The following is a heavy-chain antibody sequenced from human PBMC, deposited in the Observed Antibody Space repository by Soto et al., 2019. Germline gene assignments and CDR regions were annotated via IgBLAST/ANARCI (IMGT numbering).Heavy chain of an antibody. J-gene: IGHJ5*02. V-gene: IGHV4-59*01. CDR1: GASLSSYY. CDR2: VFATGST. CDR3: ARDALTAVRPPSWFDT. Sequence: PSDTLSLTCTVSGASLSSYYWSWIRQSPEKGLEWIGFVFATGSTTYNPSLKSRVSMSVDASRNQFSLRLTSVTAADTAVYYCARDALTAVRPPSWFDTWGQGVLVTVSS. D-gene: IGHD6-6*01.